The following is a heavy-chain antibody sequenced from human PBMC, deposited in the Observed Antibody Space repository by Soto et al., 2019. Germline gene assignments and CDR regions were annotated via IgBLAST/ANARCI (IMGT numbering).Heavy chain of an antibody. CDR2: IYDSGST. Sequence: QGKGLEWIGYIYDSGSTNYNPSLKSRVTISVDTSKKQFSLKLSTVTAADTAMYYCARGSGSSTVTPSDYWGHGSLVTVIS. CDR3: ARGSGSSTVTPSDY. J-gene: IGHJ4*01. D-gene: IGHD1-26*01. V-gene: IGHV4-59*01.